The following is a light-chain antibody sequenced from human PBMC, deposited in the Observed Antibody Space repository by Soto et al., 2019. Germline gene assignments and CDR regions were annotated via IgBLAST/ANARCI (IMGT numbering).Light chain of an antibody. CDR3: QSYDSSLSGSV. J-gene: IGLJ2*01. CDR2: GNS. V-gene: IGLV1-40*01. CDR1: SSNIGAGYD. Sequence: QSALTQPPSVSGTPGQGVTISCTGSSSNIGAGYDVHWYQQLPGTAPKLLIYGNSNRPSGVPDRFSGSKSGTSASLAITGLQAEDEADYYCQSYDSSLSGSVFGGGTQLTVL.